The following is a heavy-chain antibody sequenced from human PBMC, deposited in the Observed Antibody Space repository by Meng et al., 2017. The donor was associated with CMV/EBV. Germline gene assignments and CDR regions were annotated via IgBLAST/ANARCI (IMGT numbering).Heavy chain of an antibody. CDR2: INPSGGST. CDR1: GYTFTSYY. CDR3: ARQLARTAVADTDHDAFDI. J-gene: IGHJ3*02. Sequence: ASVKVSCKASGYTFTSYYMHWVRQAPGQGLEWMGIINPSGGSTSYAQKFQGRVTMTRDTSTSTVYMELSSLRSEDTAVYYCARQLARTAVADTDHDAFDIWGQGTMVTVSS. V-gene: IGHV1-46*01. D-gene: IGHD6-19*01.